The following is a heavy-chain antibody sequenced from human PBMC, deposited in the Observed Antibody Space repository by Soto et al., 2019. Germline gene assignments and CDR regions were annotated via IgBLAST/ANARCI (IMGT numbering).Heavy chain of an antibody. CDR2: IHPHSGAT. CDR1: GYTVTGNY. Sequence: QVHLVQSGAEVKKPGASVKVSCEATGYTVTGNYLHWVRQAPGQGLEWMGWIHPHSGATKYAQKFQGWVTMSRETPISTAYLDLSSLKSNDTAVYYCVREGVRPNYGWLDTWGQGTQVTVSS. J-gene: IGHJ5*02. D-gene: IGHD3-10*01. V-gene: IGHV1-2*04. CDR3: VREGVRPNYGWLDT.